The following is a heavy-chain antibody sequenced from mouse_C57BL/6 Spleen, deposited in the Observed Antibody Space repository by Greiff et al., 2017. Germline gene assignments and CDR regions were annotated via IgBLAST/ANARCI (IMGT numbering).Heavy chain of an antibody. Sequence: VQLKESGGGLVKPGGSLKLSCAASGFTFSDYGMHWVRQAPEKGLEWVAYISSGSSTIYYADTVKGRFTISRDNAKNTLFLQMTSLRSEDTAMYYCARGDYYGSSWGYWGQGTTLTVSS. CDR1: GFTFSDYG. J-gene: IGHJ2*01. D-gene: IGHD1-1*01. CDR3: ARGDYYGSSWGY. CDR2: ISSGSSTI. V-gene: IGHV5-17*01.